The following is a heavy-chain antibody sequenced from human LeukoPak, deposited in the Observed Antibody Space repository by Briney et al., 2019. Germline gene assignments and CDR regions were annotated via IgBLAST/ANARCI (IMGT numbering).Heavy chain of an antibody. CDR1: GDSISNYY. CDR3: ARGTAVAGT. V-gene: IGHV4-59*01. J-gene: IGHJ5*02. Sequence: SETLSLTCTDSGDSISNYYWSWIRQPPGKGLEWIGYIYYSGSTNYNPSLKSRGTISVDTSKNQFSLRLSSVTAADTAVYYCARGTAVAGTWGQGTLVTVSS. D-gene: IGHD6-19*01. CDR2: IYYSGST.